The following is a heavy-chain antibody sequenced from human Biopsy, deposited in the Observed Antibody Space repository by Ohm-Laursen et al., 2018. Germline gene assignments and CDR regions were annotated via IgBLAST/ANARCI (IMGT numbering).Heavy chain of an antibody. V-gene: IGHV1-69*13. D-gene: IGHD1/OR15-1a*01. J-gene: IGHJ5*02. CDR2: IIGIFRTA. Sequence: GASVKVSCKASGGTFNNYAITWVRQAPGQGLEWMGGIIGIFRTAHYAQKFQGRVTITADEFMSTAYMELSSLRSEDTAVYYCARGGGYNWNNGWFDPWGQGTLVTVSS. CDR3: ARGGGYNWNNGWFDP. CDR1: GGTFNNYA.